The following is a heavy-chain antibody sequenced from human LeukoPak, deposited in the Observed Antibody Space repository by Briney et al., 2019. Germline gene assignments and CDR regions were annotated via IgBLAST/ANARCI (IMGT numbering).Heavy chain of an antibody. CDR1: GFTFSSYG. J-gene: IGHJ4*02. CDR3: AKDLAATVTTCPDY. CDR2: IWYGGSNK. D-gene: IGHD4-17*01. Sequence: GGSLRLSCAASGFTFSSYGMHWVRQAPGKGLEWVAVIWYGGSNKYYADSVKGRFTISRDNSKNTLYLQMNSLRAEDTAIYYCAKDLAATVTTCPDYWGQGTLLTVSS. V-gene: IGHV3-33*06.